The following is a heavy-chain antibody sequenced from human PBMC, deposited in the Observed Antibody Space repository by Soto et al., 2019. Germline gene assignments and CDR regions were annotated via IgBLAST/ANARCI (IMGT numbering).Heavy chain of an antibody. D-gene: IGHD2-15*01. Sequence: QVQLQQWGAGLLKPSETLSLTCAVYGGSFSGYYWSWIRQPPGKGLEWIGEINHSGSTNYNPALKRRVTISVDTSKNQFSLKLSSVAAADTAVYYCARLLYADYWGQGTLVTVSS. V-gene: IGHV4-34*01. J-gene: IGHJ4*02. CDR2: INHSGST. CDR1: GGSFSGYY. CDR3: ARLLYADY.